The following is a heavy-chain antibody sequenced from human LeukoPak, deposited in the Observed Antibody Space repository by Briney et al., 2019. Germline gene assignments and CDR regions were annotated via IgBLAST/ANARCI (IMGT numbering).Heavy chain of an antibody. CDR1: GGSFSGYY. V-gene: IGHV4-34*01. CDR3: ARVSSTTGKDY. D-gene: IGHD1-14*01. Sequence: PSETLSLTCAVYGGSFSGYYWSWIRQPPGKGLEWIGEINHSGSTNYNPSLKSRVTMSVDTSKNQFSLKLSSVTAADTAVYYCARVSSTTGKDYWGQGTLVTVSS. J-gene: IGHJ4*02. CDR2: INHSGST.